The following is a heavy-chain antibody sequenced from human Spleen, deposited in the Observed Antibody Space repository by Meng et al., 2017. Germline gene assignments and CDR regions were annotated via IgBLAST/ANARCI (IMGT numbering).Heavy chain of an antibody. V-gene: IGHV3-11*05. J-gene: IGHJ6*02. CDR2: ISSSSSYI. CDR3: ARDLSNGGYDWDYYYYGMDV. Sequence: GGSLRLSCAASGFTFTDFYMSWIRQAPGKGLEWVSSISSSSSYIYYADSVKGRFTISRDNAKNSLFLQMNSLRAEDTALYYCARDLSNGGYDWDYYYYGMDVWGQGTTVTVSS. D-gene: IGHD5-12*01. CDR1: GFTFTDFY.